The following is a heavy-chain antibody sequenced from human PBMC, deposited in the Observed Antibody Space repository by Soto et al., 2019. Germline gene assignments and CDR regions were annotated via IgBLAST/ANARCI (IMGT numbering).Heavy chain of an antibody. V-gene: IGHV4-39*01. D-gene: IGHD3-22*01. J-gene: IGHJ6*02. CDR1: CGSISSSSYY. Sequence: QLQLQESGPGLVKPSETLSLTCTVSCGSISSSSYYWGWIRQPPGKGLEWIGSIYYSGSTYYNPSLKRRFTLSVDTSKNQFSLKVSAVTASDTSVYYCARLVGDTMIVVVRSHCFGMDIWGQGTTVTVSS. CDR2: IYYSGST. CDR3: ARLVGDTMIVVVRSHCFGMDI.